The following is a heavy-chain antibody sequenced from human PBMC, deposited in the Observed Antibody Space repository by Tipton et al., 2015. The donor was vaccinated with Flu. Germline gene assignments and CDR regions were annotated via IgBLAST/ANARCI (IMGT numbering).Heavy chain of an antibody. D-gene: IGHD5-18*01. V-gene: IGHV4-61*02. CDR3: ARANSALVTNHYYGLDV. CDR2: IHTTGST. CDR1: GDSISSGSYY. Sequence: GLVKPSQTLSLTCTVSGDSISSGSYYWNWIRQPAGKGLEWIGRIHTTGSTNYSPSLRSRVTVSVDTSKSQFSLKVTSVTAADTAVYYCARANSALVTNHYYGLDVWGQGTTVTVSS. J-gene: IGHJ6*02.